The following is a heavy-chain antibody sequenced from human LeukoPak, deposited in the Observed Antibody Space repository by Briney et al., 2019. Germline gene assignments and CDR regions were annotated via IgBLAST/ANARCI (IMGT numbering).Heavy chain of an antibody. Sequence: GGSLRLSCAASGFTFTTYWMSWVRQAPGKGPEWVANIKQDGTEIYYVDSVKSRFTISRDNAKNSLYLQMNSLRAEDTAVYYCARGPSGYHNTGGQGTLVTVSS. D-gene: IGHD5-12*01. CDR3: ARGPSGYHNT. CDR1: GFTFTTYW. J-gene: IGHJ4*02. V-gene: IGHV3-7*01. CDR2: IKQDGTEI.